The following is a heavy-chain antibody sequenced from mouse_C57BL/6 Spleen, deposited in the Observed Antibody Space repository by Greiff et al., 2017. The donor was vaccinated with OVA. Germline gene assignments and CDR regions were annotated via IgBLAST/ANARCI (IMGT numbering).Heavy chain of an antibody. Sequence: QVHVKQPGTELVKPGASVKLSCKASGYTFTSYWMHWVKQRPGQGLEWIGNINPSNGGTNYTEKFKSKATLPGDKSSSTAYMQLSSLTSEFSAVYYCSYDYDDPAWFAYWGQGTLVTVSA. CDR1: GYTFTSYW. CDR2: INPSNGGT. CDR3: SYDYDDPAWFAY. J-gene: IGHJ3*01. V-gene: IGHV1-53*01. D-gene: IGHD2-4*01.